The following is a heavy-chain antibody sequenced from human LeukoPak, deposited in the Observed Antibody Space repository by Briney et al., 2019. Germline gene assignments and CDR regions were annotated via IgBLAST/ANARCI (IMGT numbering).Heavy chain of an antibody. CDR3: ARDRMGAILYFDS. J-gene: IGHJ4*02. CDR2: INPSGGRA. CDR1: GYTFTSYY. Sequence: ASVKVSCKASGYTFTSYYMHWVRQAPGQGLEWMGIINPSGGRAIYAQKFQGRVTMTRDMSTSTVYMDLSSLRSEDTAVYYCARDRMGAILYFDSWGQGTLVTVSS. V-gene: IGHV1-46*01. D-gene: IGHD1-26*01.